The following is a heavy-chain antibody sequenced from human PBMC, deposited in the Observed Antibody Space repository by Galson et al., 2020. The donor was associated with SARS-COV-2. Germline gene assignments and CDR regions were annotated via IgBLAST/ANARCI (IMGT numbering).Heavy chain of an antibody. CDR2: IKSKTDGGTT. CDR1: GFTFSNAW. D-gene: IGHD2-15*01. CDR3: TTEHLELLWFAGIYGFDY. J-gene: IGHJ4*02. V-gene: IGHV3-15*01. Sequence: GGSLRLSCAASGFTFSNAWMSWVRQAPGTGLKWVGRIKSKTDGGTTDYAAPVKGRFTISRDDSKNTLYLQMNSLKTEDTAVYYCTTEHLELLWFAGIYGFDYWGQGTLVAVSS.